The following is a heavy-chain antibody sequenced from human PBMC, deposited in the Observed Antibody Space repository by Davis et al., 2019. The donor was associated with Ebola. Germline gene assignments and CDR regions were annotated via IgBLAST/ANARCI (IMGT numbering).Heavy chain of an antibody. CDR1: GGTFSSYA. CDR3: ASSLVVVAATRHYYYGMDV. V-gene: IGHV1-45*02. J-gene: IGHJ6*02. Sequence: AASVKVSCKASGGTFSSYAISWVRQAPGQALEWMGWITPFNGNTNYAQKFQDRVTITRDRSMSTAYMELSSLRSEDTAMYYCASSLVVVAATRHYYYGMDVWGQGTTVTVSS. D-gene: IGHD2-15*01. CDR2: ITPFNGNT.